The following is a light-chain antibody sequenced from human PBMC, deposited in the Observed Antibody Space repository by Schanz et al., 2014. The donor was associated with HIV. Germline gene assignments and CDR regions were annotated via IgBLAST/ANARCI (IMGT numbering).Light chain of an antibody. CDR2: DVT. Sequence: QSALTQPTSVSGSPGQSITISCTGASMAFSSSNFVSWYQQHPGEAPRLIIYDVTSRPSGVSARFSASKTGETASLTIYGLQAEDEAEYYCSTYTTSKTWVFGGGTKLTVL. CDR3: STYTTSKTWV. CDR1: SMAFSSSNF. V-gene: IGLV2-14*03. J-gene: IGLJ3*02.